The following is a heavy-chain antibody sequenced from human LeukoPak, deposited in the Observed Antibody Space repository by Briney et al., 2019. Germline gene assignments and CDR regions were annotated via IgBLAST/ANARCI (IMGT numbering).Heavy chain of an antibody. CDR3: ARGYYFDY. CDR1: GGSISTYY. V-gene: IGHV4-59*01. CDR2: IHYTGST. Sequence: PSETLSLTCTVSGGSISTYYWSWIRQPPGKGLEWIGYIHYTGSTDYIPSLKSRVTISVDTSKNQFSLNLSSVTAADTAVYYCARGYYFDYWGQGTLVTVSS. J-gene: IGHJ4*02.